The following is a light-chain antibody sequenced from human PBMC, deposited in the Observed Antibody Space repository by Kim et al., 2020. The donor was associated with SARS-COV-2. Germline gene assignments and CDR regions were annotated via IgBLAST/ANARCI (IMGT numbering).Light chain of an antibody. CDR1: SANVGEGYN. CDR3: QSYDSSLSGPVV. CDR2: GNS. Sequence: RVTISCTGSSANVGEGYNVPRYQQLPGTTTNIRIYGNSNRPSGVPDRFSGSKSGTSASLANTGLQAEDGADYNCQSYDSSLSGPVVFGGGNKVTVL. V-gene: IGLV1-40*01. J-gene: IGLJ2*01.